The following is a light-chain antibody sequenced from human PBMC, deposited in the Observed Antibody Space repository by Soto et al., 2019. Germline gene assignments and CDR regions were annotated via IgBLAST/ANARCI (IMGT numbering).Light chain of an antibody. CDR3: QSYDNSHDWDVI. CDR1: SSNIGAGYA. V-gene: IGLV1-40*01. CDR2: DSD. J-gene: IGLJ2*01. Sequence: QSALTQPPSVSGAPGQRVTISCTGSSSNIGAGYAVHWYQQRPGTAPKLLISDSDNRPSGVPDRFSGPKSGTSASLAITGLQAEDEADYYCQSYDNSHDWDVIFGGGTKLTVL.